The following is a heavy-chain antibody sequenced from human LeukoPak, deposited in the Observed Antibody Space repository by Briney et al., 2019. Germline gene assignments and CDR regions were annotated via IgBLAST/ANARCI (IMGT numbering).Heavy chain of an antibody. Sequence: PSETLSLTCTVSGGSISSSSYYWGWIRQPPGKGLEWIGSIYYSGSTYYNPSLKSRVTISVDTSKNQFSLKLSSVTAADTAVYYCARHWVGFDWLFAITVFDYWGQGTLVTVSS. CDR3: ARHWVGFDWLFAITVFDY. D-gene: IGHD3-9*01. J-gene: IGHJ4*02. V-gene: IGHV4-39*01. CDR2: IYYSGST. CDR1: GGSISSSSYY.